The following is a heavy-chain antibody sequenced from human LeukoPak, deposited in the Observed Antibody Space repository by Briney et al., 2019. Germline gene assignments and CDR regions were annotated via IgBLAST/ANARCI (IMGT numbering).Heavy chain of an antibody. CDR3: ARGQLPTGYYYGMDV. CDR1: GGSISGFY. CDR2: INHSGST. V-gene: IGHV4-34*01. J-gene: IGHJ6*02. D-gene: IGHD1-1*01. Sequence: SETLSPTFPVSGGSISGFYWSWIRPPPGEGLEWIGEINHSGSTNYNPSLKSRVTISVDTSKNQFSLKLSSVTAADTAVYYCARGQLPTGYYYGMDVWGQGTTVTVSS.